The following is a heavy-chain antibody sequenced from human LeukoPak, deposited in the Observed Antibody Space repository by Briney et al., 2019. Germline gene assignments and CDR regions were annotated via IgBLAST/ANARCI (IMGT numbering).Heavy chain of an antibody. CDR1: GGSISSYY. J-gene: IGHJ6*02. CDR2: IYYSGST. D-gene: IGHD3-3*01. V-gene: IGHV4-59*01. CDR3: ARVGETYYDFWSGYYRDYYYYGMDV. Sequence: SETLSLTCTVSGGSISSYYWSWIRQPPGKGLEWIGYIYYSGSTNYNPSLKSRVTISVDTSKNQFSLKLSSVTVADTAVYYCARVGETYYDFWSGYYRDYYYYGMDVWGQGTTVTVSS.